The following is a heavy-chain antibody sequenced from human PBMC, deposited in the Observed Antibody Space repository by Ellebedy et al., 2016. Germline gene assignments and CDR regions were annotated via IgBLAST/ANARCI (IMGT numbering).Heavy chain of an antibody. Sequence: GGSLRLSXAASGFTFDDYAMHWVRQAPGKGLEWVSGISWNSGSIGYADSVKGRFTISRDNAKNSLYLQMNSLRAEDTALYYCAKDRSGWYGGAFDYWGQGTLVTVSS. CDR3: AKDRSGWYGGAFDY. D-gene: IGHD6-19*01. J-gene: IGHJ4*02. V-gene: IGHV3-9*01. CDR2: ISWNSGSI. CDR1: GFTFDDYA.